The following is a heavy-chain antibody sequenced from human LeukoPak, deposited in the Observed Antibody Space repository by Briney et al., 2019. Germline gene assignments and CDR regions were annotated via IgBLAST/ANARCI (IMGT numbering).Heavy chain of an antibody. J-gene: IGHJ4*02. CDR1: GDSISSATHY. D-gene: IGHD7-27*01. V-gene: IGHV4-61*02. Sequence: PSETLSLTCAVSGDSISSATHYWSWIRQPAGKGPEWIGRIYSSGSTNYNPSLKSRVSISVDTSKNQFSLKLSSVTAADTAVYYCARFLNWVFDNWGQGTPVTVSS. CDR2: IYSSGST. CDR3: ARFLNWVFDN.